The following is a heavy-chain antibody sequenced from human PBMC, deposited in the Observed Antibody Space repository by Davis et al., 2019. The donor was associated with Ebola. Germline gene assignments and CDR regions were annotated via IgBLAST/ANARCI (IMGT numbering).Heavy chain of an antibody. D-gene: IGHD3-3*01. Sequence: SETLSLTCTVSGGSISSYYWGWIRQPPGKGLEWIGSIYYSGSTYYNPSLKSRVTISVDTSKNQFSLKLSSVTAADTAVYYCAGPRGLLRFLEWLSFDYWGQGTLVTVSS. CDR2: IYYSGST. CDR1: GGSISSYY. V-gene: IGHV4-39*01. CDR3: AGPRGLLRFLEWLSFDY. J-gene: IGHJ4*02.